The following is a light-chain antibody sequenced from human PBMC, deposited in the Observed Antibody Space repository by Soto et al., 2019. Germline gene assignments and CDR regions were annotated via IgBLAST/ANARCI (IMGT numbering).Light chain of an antibody. CDR3: QHYNSYPEA. Sequence: DIQMTQSPSTLSASVGDRVTITCRASQSISSWLAWYQQKPGKDPKLLISQASSLESGVPSRFSGSGSGTEFNLTISSLQPDDFATYECQHYNSYPEAFGQGTKGDIK. V-gene: IGKV1-5*03. J-gene: IGKJ1*01. CDR2: QAS. CDR1: QSISSW.